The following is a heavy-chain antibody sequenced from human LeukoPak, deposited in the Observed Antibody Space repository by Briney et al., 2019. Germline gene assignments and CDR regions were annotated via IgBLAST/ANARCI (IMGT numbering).Heavy chain of an antibody. CDR3: GKGSGYSGPPD. D-gene: IGHD5-12*01. J-gene: IGHJ4*02. V-gene: IGHV3-23*01. Sequence: GGSLRLSCAASGFTFTSYTMSWVRQAPGKGLEWVSTISGNGDRSDYADSVKGRFTISRDNSKNTVYVQMDSLRAEDTAVYYCGKGSGYSGPPDWGQGTLVTVSA. CDR1: GFTFTSYT. CDR2: ISGNGDRS.